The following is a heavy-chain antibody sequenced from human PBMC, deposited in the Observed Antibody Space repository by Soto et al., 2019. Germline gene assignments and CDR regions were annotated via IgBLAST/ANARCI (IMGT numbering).Heavy chain of an antibody. CDR1: GFTFSSYS. CDR2: ISSSSSYI. Sequence: PGGSLRLSCAASGFTFSSYSMNWVRQAPGKGLEWVSSISSSSSYIYYADSVKGRFTISRDNAKNSLYLQMNSLRAEDTAVYYCARDRGYDYGGYYYYYMDVWGKGTTVTVSS. D-gene: IGHD5-12*01. CDR3: ARDRGYDYGGYYYYYMDV. V-gene: IGHV3-21*01. J-gene: IGHJ6*03.